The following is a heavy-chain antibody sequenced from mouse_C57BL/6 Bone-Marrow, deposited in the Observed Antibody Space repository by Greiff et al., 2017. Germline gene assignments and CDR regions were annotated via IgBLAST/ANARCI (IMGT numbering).Heavy chain of an antibody. CDR2: IWTGGGT. D-gene: IGHD2-1*01. Sequence: VKLMESGPGLVAPSQRLSITCTVSGFSLTSYAISWVRQPPGKGLEWLGVIWTGGGTNYNSALQSRLSISKDNSKSQVFLKMNSLQTDDTARYYCARKSLWYAWFAYWGQGTLVTVSA. CDR1: GFSLTSYA. J-gene: IGHJ3*01. CDR3: ARKSLWYAWFAY. V-gene: IGHV2-9-1*01.